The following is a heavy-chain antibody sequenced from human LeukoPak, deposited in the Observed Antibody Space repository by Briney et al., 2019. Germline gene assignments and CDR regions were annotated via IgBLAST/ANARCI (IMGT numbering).Heavy chain of an antibody. CDR1: GGSFSGYY. CDR2: INHSGST. J-gene: IGHJ6*03. Sequence: ETLSLTCAVYGGSFSGYYWSWIRQPPGKGLEWIGEINHSGSTNYNPSLKSRVTISVDTSKNQFSLKLSSVTAADTAMYYCARKQHLEPSSYYYYYMDMWGKGTTVTVS. D-gene: IGHD6-13*01. V-gene: IGHV4-34*01. CDR3: ARKQHLEPSSYYYYYMDM.